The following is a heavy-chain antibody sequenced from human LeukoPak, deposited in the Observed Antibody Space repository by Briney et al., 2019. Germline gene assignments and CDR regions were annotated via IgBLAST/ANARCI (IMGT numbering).Heavy chain of an antibody. Sequence: GGSLRLSCAASGFTFSSYGMNWVRQAPGKGLEWVSSISSSSSYIYYADSVKGRFTISRDNAKNSLYLQMNSLRAEDTAVYYCARVRPMVRGESDYWGQGTLVTVSS. J-gene: IGHJ4*02. CDR1: GFTFSSYG. V-gene: IGHV3-21*01. D-gene: IGHD3-10*01. CDR2: ISSSSSYI. CDR3: ARVRPMVRGESDY.